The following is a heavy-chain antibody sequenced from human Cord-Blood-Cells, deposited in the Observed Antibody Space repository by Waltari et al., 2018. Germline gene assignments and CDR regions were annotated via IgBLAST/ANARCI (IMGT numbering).Heavy chain of an antibody. CDR2: IVPGDSVT. CDR3: ARHDGGQYYFDY. CDR1: GYSFTSYW. V-gene: IGHV5-51*01. D-gene: IGHD3-10*01. J-gene: IGHJ4*02. Sequence: EVQLVQSGAEVKKPGESLKISCKGSGYSFTSYWIGWGRQMPGKGLEVMGIIVPGDSVTRHGPSCQGQVTISADKSISTAYLQWSSLKASDTAMYYCARHDGGQYYFDYWGQGTLVTVSS.